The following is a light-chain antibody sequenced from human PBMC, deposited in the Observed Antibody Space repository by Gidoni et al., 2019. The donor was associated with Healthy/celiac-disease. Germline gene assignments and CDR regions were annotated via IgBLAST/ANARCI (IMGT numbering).Light chain of an antibody. V-gene: IGKV3-20*01. J-gene: IGKJ1*01. CDR1: QSVSSSY. CDR2: GAS. CDR3: QQYGSSPRT. Sequence: EIVLTHSPGTLSLSPGERATLSCRASQSVSSSYLAWNPQKPGHAPRPLIYGASSRATGNPDRFSGSGSGTDFTLTISRLEPEDFAFYYCQQYGSSPRTFGQGTKVEIK.